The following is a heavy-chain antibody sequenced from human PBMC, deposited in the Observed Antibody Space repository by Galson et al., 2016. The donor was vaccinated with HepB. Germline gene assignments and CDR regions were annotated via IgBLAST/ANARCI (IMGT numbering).Heavy chain of an antibody. J-gene: IGHJ3*01. CDR3: ARDPPEVLSIFDV. CDR1: WDSVSSNSAA. V-gene: IGHV6-1*01. D-gene: IGHD1-14*01. CDR2: TYYRSKWYV. Sequence: CAISWDSVSSNSAAWNWIRQSPSRGLEWLGRTYYRSKWYVNYAQSVESRISITPDTSKNQFSLHLNFVTPEDTAIYYCARDPPEVLSIFDVWGQGTMVTVSS.